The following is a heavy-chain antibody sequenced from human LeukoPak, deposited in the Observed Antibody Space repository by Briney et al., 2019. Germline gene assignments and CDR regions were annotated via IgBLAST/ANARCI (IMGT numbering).Heavy chain of an antibody. CDR3: AKDFTPVPLGVFDS. CDR1: GFTFSSQP. D-gene: IGHD2-8*01. J-gene: IGHJ4*02. CDR2: ISGSGDIT. V-gene: IGHV3-23*01. Sequence: GGSLRLSCAASGFTFSSQPMGWVRQAPGKGLEWVSSISGSGDITYYADSVKGRFTISRDNSENTLYLQMTSLRAEDTAVYYCAKDFTPVPLGVFDSWGQGALVTVSS.